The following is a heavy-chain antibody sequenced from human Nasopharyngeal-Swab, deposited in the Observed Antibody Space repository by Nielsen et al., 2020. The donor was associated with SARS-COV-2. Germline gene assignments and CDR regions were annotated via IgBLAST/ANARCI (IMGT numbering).Heavy chain of an antibody. D-gene: IGHD2-15*01. Sequence: SLKVSCKASGFTFTSSAVQWVRQARGQRLEWIGWIVVGSGNTNYAQKFQERVTITRDMSTSTAYMELSSLRSEDTAVYYCAGGYCSGGSCYPPEGYWGQGTLVTVSS. CDR1: GFTFTSSA. CDR3: AGGYCSGGSCYPPEGY. J-gene: IGHJ4*02. V-gene: IGHV1-58*01. CDR2: IVVGSGNT.